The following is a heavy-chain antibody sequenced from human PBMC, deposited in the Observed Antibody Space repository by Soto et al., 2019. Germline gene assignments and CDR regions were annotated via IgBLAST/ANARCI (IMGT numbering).Heavy chain of an antibody. CDR1: GFTVSTYT. CDR3: ANRAVAGRNWYFDL. J-gene: IGHJ2*01. D-gene: IGHD6-19*01. CDR2: IGGTGGSS. Sequence: EVQLLESGGGLVQPGGSLRLSCAASGFTVSTYTMSWVRQAPGKGLECVSVIGGTGGSSSYTDSVKGRFTISRDNSKNKLSLQMDSLRAEDTARYYCANRAVAGRNWYFDLWGRGTLVTVSS. V-gene: IGHV3-23*01.